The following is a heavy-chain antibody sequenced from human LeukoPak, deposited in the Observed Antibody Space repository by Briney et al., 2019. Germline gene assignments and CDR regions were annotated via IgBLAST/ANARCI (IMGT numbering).Heavy chain of an antibody. CDR2: INHSGST. CDR1: GGSFSGYY. J-gene: IGHJ4*02. V-gene: IGHV4-34*01. CDR3: VSSTYYYGSGGEIDY. Sequence: SETLSLTCAVYGGSFSGYYWSWIRQPPGKGLEWIGEINHSGSTNYNPSLKSRVTISVDTSKNQFSLKLSSVTAADTAVYYCVSSTYYYGSGGEIDYWGQGTLVTVSS. D-gene: IGHD3-10*01.